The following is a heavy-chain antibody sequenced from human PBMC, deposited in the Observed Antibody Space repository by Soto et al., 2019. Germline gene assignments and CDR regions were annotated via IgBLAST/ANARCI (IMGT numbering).Heavy chain of an antibody. J-gene: IGHJ6*02. CDR1: GFTFSNYD. CDR2: ISGSGSYI. Sequence: GGSLRLSCAASGFTFSNYDMNWVRQAPGKGLEWVSSISGSGSYIYYADSVKGRFTISRDNAKNSLYLQMNSLRAEDTAVYYCARSYGYRNYYYYGMDVWGQGTTVTVSS. CDR3: ARSYGYRNYYYYGMDV. V-gene: IGHV3-21*01. D-gene: IGHD5-18*01.